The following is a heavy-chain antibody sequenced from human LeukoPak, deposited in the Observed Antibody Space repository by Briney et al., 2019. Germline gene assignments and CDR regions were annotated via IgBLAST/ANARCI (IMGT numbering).Heavy chain of an antibody. J-gene: IGHJ4*02. Sequence: SVKVSCKASGGTFSSYAISWVRQAPGQGLEWMGGIIPIFGTANYAQKFQGRVTITADESTSTAYMELSSLRSEDTAVYYCARTRTLMVYASPPDYWGQGTLVTASS. CDR2: IIPIFGTA. CDR3: ARTRTLMVYASPPDY. D-gene: IGHD2-8*01. CDR1: GGTFSSYA. V-gene: IGHV1-69*13.